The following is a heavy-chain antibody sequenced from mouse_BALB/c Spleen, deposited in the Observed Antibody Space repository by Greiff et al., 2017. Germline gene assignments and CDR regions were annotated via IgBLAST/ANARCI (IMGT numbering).Heavy chain of an antibody. CDR2: ISTYYGDA. Sequence: VQLQQSGAELVRPGVSVKISCTGSGFTFTDSAMHWVKQSHAKRLEWIGVISTYYGDARYNQKFKGKATMTVDKSSSTAYMELARLTSEDSAIYYCASRPYAGAMDYWGQGTSVTVSS. CDR1: GFTFTDSA. D-gene: IGHD1-1*01. J-gene: IGHJ4*01. V-gene: IGHV1S137*01. CDR3: ASRPYAGAMDY.